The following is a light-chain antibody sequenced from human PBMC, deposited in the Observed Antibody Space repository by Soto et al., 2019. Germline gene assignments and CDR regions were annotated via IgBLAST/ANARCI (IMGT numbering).Light chain of an antibody. J-gene: IGLJ2*01. CDR2: LNSDGSH. Sequence: QLVLTQSPSASASLGASVRLTCTLSSGHNSYAIAWHQQQPEKGPRYLMRLNSDGSHSKGDGIPDRFSGSSSGAERYLNISSLQSEDEADYYCQTWGTAIVFGGGTKLTVL. CDR1: SGHNSYA. V-gene: IGLV4-69*01. CDR3: QTWGTAIV.